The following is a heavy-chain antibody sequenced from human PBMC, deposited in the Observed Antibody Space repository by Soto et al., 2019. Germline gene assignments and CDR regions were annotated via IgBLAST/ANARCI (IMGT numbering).Heavy chain of an antibody. D-gene: IGHD5-12*01. CDR3: AKDAVSLDGVWLAHD. CDR1: GLTFSSYE. Sequence: LRLSCTASGLTFSSYEMNWVRPVPGKGLELVSYISSSGSTIHYADSVKGRFTISRDNSAYSVYLQMNDLRVEDSAVYYCAKDAVSLDGVWLAHDWGQGTVVTVSS. V-gene: IGHV3-48*03. J-gene: IGHJ4*02. CDR2: ISSSGSTI.